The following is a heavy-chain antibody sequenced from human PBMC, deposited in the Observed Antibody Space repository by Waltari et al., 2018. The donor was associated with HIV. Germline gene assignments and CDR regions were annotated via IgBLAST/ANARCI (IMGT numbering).Heavy chain of an antibody. CDR1: GGTFSSYA. J-gene: IGHJ6*02. D-gene: IGHD1-26*01. CDR2: IIPIFGTA. CDR3: ARETHSGSYPDYYYGMDV. Sequence: QVQLVQSGAEVKKPGSSVKVSCKASGGTFSSYAISWVRQAPGQGLEWMGGIIPIFGTANYAQKFQGRVTITADKSTSTAYMELSSLRSEDTAVYYCARETHSGSYPDYYYGMDVWGQGTTVTVSS. V-gene: IGHV1-69*06.